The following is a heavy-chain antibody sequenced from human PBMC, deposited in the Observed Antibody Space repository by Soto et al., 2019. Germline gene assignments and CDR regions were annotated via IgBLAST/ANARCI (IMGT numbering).Heavy chain of an antibody. J-gene: IGHJ5*02. D-gene: IGHD3-10*01. V-gene: IGHV3-23*01. Sequence: EVQLLESGGGLVQPGGSLRLSCAASGFTFSSYAMSWVRQAPGKGLEWVSAISGSGGSTYYADSVKGRFTIARDNSKNTLYLQMKSLRAEDTAVYYCAKHGSGSYSGWFDPWGQGTLVTVSS. CDR2: ISGSGGST. CDR1: GFTFSSYA. CDR3: AKHGSGSYSGWFDP.